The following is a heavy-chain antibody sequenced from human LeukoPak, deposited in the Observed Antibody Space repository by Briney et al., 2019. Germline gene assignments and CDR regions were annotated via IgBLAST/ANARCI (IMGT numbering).Heavy chain of an antibody. J-gene: IGHJ4*02. CDR3: AREMAGDLDY. CDR2: IASDGSST. CDR1: GFTFSSYW. D-gene: IGHD6-19*01. Sequence: GGSLRLSCAASGFTFSSYWMNWVRQAPGKGLVWVSRIASDGSSTTYADSVKGRFSISRDNAKNTLYLQMNSLRAVDTAVYYCAREMAGDLDYWGQGALVTVSS. V-gene: IGHV3-74*01.